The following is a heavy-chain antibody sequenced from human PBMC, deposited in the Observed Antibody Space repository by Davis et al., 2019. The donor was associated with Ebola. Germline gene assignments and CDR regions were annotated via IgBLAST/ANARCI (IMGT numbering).Heavy chain of an antibody. Sequence: GESLKIPCSASGITFSSYAMHRVRQPPGKGLEWVSCISSSSYTINYADSVMGRFTTSRDNAKNSLYLQINSLRAEDTAVYYCARRQLGVIGFDIWGQGTKVTVSS. D-gene: IGHD3-10*01. CDR2: ISSSSYTI. J-gene: IGHJ3*02. CDR1: GITFSSYA. V-gene: IGHV3-48*04. CDR3: ARRQLGVIGFDI.